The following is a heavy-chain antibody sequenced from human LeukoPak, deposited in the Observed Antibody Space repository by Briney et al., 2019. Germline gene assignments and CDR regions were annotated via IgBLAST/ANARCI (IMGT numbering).Heavy chain of an antibody. V-gene: IGHV3-30*18. J-gene: IGHJ3*02. CDR1: GFTFSSYW. CDR2: ISYDGSNK. CDR3: AKGGRVVTAFDAFDI. D-gene: IGHD2-21*02. Sequence: PGGSLRLSCAASGFTFSSYWMSWVRQAPGKGLEWVAVISYDGSNKYYADSVKGRFTISRDNSKNTLYLQMNSLRAEDTAVYYCAKGGRVVTAFDAFDIWGQGTMVTVSS.